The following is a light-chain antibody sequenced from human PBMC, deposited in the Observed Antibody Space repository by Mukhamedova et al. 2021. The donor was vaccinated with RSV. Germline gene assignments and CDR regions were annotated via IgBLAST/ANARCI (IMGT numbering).Light chain of an antibody. Sequence: ISCTGTSSDVGGYNYVSWYQQHPGKAPKLIIYEVTKRPSGVPDRFSGSKSGNTASLIVSGLQAEDEADYYCNSHGGSNRFYVYG. CDR3: NSHGGSNRFYV. V-gene: IGLV2-8*01. J-gene: IGLJ1*01. CDR1: SSDVGGYNY. CDR2: EVT.